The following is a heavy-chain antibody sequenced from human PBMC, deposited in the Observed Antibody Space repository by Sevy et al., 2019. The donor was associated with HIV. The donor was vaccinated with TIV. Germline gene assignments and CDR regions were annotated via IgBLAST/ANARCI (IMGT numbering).Heavy chain of an antibody. CDR2: IYPGDSDS. V-gene: IGHV5-51*01. CDR1: GYSFSDYW. J-gene: IGHJ6*02. Sequence: GESLKISCKGSGYSFSDYWIVWVRQMPGKGLEWMGIIYPGDSDSRYSPSFQGQVTISDDKSISTAYLQWSSLRASDTAMYYCARGARGTLPSYYYYGMDVWGQGTTVTVSS. CDR3: ARGARGTLPSYYYYGMDV.